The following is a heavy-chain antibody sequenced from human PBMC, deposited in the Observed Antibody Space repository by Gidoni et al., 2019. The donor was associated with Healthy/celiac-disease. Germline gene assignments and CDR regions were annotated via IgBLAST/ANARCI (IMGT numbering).Heavy chain of an antibody. J-gene: IGHJ4*02. CDR1: GFTFSSYS. CDR2: ISSSSSYI. V-gene: IGHV3-21*01. CDR3: ARYWYGSGSYFSNYFDY. D-gene: IGHD3-10*01. Sequence: EVQLVESGGGLVKPGGSLRLSCAASGFTFSSYSMNWVRQAPGKGLEWVSSISSSSSYIYYADSVKGRFTISRDNAKNSLYLQMNSLRAEDTAVYYCARYWYGSGSYFSNYFDYWGQGTLVTVSS.